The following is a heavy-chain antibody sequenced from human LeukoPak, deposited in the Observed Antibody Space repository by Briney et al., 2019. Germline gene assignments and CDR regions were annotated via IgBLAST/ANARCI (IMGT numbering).Heavy chain of an antibody. CDR2: IYYSGST. CDR1: GGSISSYY. D-gene: IGHD6-6*01. V-gene: IGHV4-59*01. J-gene: IGHJ4*02. CDR3: ARGVEYSSSSGLGY. Sequence: PSETLSLTCTVSGGSISSYYWSWIRQPPGEGLEWIGYIYYSGSTNYNPSLKSRVTISVDTSKNQFSLKLGSVTAADTAVYYCARGVEYSSSSGLGYWGQGTLVTVSS.